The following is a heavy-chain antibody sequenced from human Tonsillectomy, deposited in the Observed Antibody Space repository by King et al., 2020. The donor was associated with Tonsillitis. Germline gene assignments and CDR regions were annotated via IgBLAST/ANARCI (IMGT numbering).Heavy chain of an antibody. Sequence: VQLVESGGVVVQPGGSLRLSCAASGFTFDDYNMHWVRQAPGKGLEWVSLISWDGGSTHYADSVKGRFTITRDNSKNSLYLQVNSLRTEDTALYYCARGPGGTTKGDYFDYWGQGTLVTVSS. D-gene: IGHD1-26*01. CDR2: ISWDGGST. J-gene: IGHJ4*02. CDR3: ARGPGGTTKGDYFDY. CDR1: GFTFDDYN. V-gene: IGHV3-43*01.